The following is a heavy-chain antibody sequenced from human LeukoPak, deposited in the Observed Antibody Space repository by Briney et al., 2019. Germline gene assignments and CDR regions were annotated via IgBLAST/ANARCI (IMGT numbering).Heavy chain of an antibody. CDR3: ARLVLSNCEVAWFDP. CDR2: IYPRYYDN. D-gene: IGHD4-11*01. CDR1: GYRFTSYW. J-gene: IGHJ5*02. V-gene: IGHV5-51*01. Sequence: GESLKISCKGSGYRFTSYWIGWVRQTPGKGLEWMGIIYPRYYDNRFIPPFQGQVTHPADKPIRPAYLPWTRLKAPDTPRHFCARLVLSNCEVAWFDPWGEGTLVTVSS.